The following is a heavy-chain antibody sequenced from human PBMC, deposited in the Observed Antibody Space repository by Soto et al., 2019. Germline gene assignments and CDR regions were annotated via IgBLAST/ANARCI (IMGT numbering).Heavy chain of an antibody. CDR3: AKGLSRFGGSSATCDS. J-gene: IGHJ5*01. CDR1: GFTFTNYA. D-gene: IGHD2-15*01. V-gene: IGHV3-23*01. CDR2: ITGDNRA. Sequence: GGSLRLSCAASGFTFTNYAMNWVRESPEKGLEWVSIITGDNRAYYTDSVSGRFTISRDNSKNTVYLQMNSLRRDDTALYYCAKGLSRFGGSSATCDSWGQGARVTVSS.